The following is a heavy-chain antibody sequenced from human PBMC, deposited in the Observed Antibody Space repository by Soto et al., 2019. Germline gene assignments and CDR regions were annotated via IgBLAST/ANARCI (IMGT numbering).Heavy chain of an antibody. V-gene: IGHV1-46*01. D-gene: IGHD2-2*01. J-gene: IGHJ4*02. Sequence: QVQLVQSGAEVKKPGASVKVSCKASGYIFTNYYIHWVRQAPGQGLEWMAIINPLPTSGSTNYAQRSRGRVTVTRDTPRTKSKRERSSLKSEEPAIYYCGRDLPPAAYGGQGPLVTVSS. CDR2: INPLPTSGST. CDR3: GRDLPPAAY. CDR1: GYIFTNYY.